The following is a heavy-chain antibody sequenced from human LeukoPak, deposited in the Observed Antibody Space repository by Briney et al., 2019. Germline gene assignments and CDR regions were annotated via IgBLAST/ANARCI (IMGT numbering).Heavy chain of an antibody. D-gene: IGHD3-22*01. V-gene: IGHV1-2*04. CDR2: INPNSGGT. Sequence: ASVKVSCKASGYTFTGYYMHWVRQAPGQGLEWMGWINPNSGGTNYAQKLQGWVTMTRDTSISTAYMELSRLRSDDTAVYYCATIGGYDSSGQQPDAFDIWGQGTMVTVSS. CDR3: ATIGGYDSSGQQPDAFDI. J-gene: IGHJ3*02. CDR1: GYTFTGYY.